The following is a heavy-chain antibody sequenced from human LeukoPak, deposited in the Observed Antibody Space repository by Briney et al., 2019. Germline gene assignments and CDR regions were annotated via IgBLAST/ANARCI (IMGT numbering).Heavy chain of an antibody. D-gene: IGHD3-10*01. CDR1: VGSFSGYY. J-gene: IGHJ6*03. CDR2: INHSGST. Sequence: PSETLSLTCAVYVGSFSGYYWSWIRQPPGKGLEWIGEINHSGSTNYNSSLKSRVTISVDTSKDQFSLKLSSVTAADTAVYYCARGYYGSGSHCCHMDVWGKGTTITVS. CDR3: ARGYYGSGSHCCHMDV. V-gene: IGHV4-34*01.